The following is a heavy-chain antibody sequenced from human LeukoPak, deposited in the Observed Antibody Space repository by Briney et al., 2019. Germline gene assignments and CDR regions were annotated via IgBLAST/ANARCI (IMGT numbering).Heavy chain of an antibody. Sequence: GASVKVSCKASGYTFTSYDINWVRQATGQGLEWMGWMNPNSGNTGYAQKFQGRVTMTRNTSISTAYMELSSLRSEDTAAYYCARGGSPRYYYGSGRVDYWGQGTLVTVSS. V-gene: IGHV1-8*01. CDR2: MNPNSGNT. J-gene: IGHJ4*02. CDR1: GYTFTSYD. CDR3: ARGGSPRYYYGSGRVDY. D-gene: IGHD3-10*01.